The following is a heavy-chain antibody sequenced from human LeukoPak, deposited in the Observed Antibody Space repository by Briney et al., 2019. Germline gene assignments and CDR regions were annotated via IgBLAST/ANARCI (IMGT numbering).Heavy chain of an antibody. V-gene: IGHV4-34*01. J-gene: IGHJ4*02. CDR3: ARSGSYPHLVW. CDR2: INHSGST. CDR1: GGSFSGYY. Sequence: SETLSLTCAVYGGSFSGYYCSWIRQPPGKGLEWFGEINHSGSTNYNPSLKSRVIISVDTSKNQFSLKLRSVTAADTAVYYCARSGSYPHLVWWGQGTLVTVSS. D-gene: IGHD1-26*01.